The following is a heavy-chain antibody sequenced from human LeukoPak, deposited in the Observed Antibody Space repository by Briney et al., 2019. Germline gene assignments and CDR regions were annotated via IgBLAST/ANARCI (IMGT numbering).Heavy chain of an antibody. CDR3: ARVEGYGDYAF. CDR2: IYYSGST. V-gene: IGHV4-59*01. CDR1: GGSISSYY. D-gene: IGHD4-17*01. J-gene: IGHJ4*02. Sequence: SETLSLTCTVSGGSISSYYWSWLRQPPGKGLEWIGYIYYSGSTNYNPSLKSRVTISVDTSKNQFSLKLSSVTAADTAVYYCARVEGYGDYAFWGQGTLVTVSS.